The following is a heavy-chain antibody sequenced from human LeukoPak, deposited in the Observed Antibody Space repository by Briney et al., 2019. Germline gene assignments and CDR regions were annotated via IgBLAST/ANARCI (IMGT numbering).Heavy chain of an antibody. Sequence: GTSVKVSCKASGFTFTSSAVQWVRQARGQRLEWIGWIVVGSGNTNHAQKFQERVTITRDMSTSTAYMEMSSLRSEATAVYYCAASLPSIAAAGTDFDYWGQGTLVTVSS. CDR3: AASLPSIAAAGTDFDY. V-gene: IGHV1-58*01. J-gene: IGHJ4*02. D-gene: IGHD6-13*01. CDR1: GFTFTSSA. CDR2: IVVGSGNT.